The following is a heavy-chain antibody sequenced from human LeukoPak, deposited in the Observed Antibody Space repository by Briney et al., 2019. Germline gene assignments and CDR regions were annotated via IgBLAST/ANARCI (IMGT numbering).Heavy chain of an antibody. V-gene: IGHV3-30-3*01. CDR3: ARDKSYYYEGSGLGP. Sequence: GGSLRLSCAASGFTFSTYSMHWVRQAPDKGPEWVAVVSSDGLTTNYTDSVKGRFTISRDNSRKILYLQMNSLIPADTAIYYCARDKSYYYEGSGLGPWGPGTLVTVSS. D-gene: IGHD3-22*01. J-gene: IGHJ5*02. CDR2: VSSDGLTT. CDR1: GFTFSTYS.